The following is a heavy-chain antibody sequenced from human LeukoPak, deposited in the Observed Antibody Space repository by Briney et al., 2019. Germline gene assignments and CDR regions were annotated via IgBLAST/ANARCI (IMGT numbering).Heavy chain of an antibody. D-gene: IGHD1-7*01. V-gene: IGHV1-69*05. CDR3: ARGTPHAFDI. Sequence: ASVKVSCKASGGTFSSYAISWVRQAPGQGLEWMGGIIPIFGTANYAQKFQGRVTITTDESTSTAYMGLSSLRSEDTAVYYCARGTPHAFDIWGQGTMVTVSS. J-gene: IGHJ3*02. CDR1: GGTFSSYA. CDR2: IIPIFGTA.